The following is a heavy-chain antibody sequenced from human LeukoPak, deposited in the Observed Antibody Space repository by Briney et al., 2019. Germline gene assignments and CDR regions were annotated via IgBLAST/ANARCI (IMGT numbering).Heavy chain of an antibody. V-gene: IGHV3-21*01. CDR2: ISTTSDYI. D-gene: IGHD6-13*01. CDR3: ARGGIYSQGFDY. J-gene: IGHJ4*02. CDR1: GFTFSGYS. Sequence: GGSLRLSCAASGFTFSGYSMNWVRQAPGKGLEWVSSISTTSDYIHYADSLKGRVAISRDNAKNSLYLQMNSLRAEDTAVYYCARGGIYSQGFDYGGQGSLVTVSP.